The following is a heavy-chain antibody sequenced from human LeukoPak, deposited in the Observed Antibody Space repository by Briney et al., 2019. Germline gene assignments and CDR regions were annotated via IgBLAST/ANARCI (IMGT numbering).Heavy chain of an antibody. Sequence: PGGSLRLSCAASGFTFSSYAMSWVRQAPGKGLEWVSAISGSGGSTYYADSVKGRFTISRDNSKNTLYLQVNSLRAEDTAVYYCAKYSQWLVRIGWFDPWGQGTLVTVSS. CDR3: AKYSQWLVRIGWFDP. D-gene: IGHD6-19*01. J-gene: IGHJ5*02. CDR1: GFTFSSYA. CDR2: ISGSGGST. V-gene: IGHV3-23*01.